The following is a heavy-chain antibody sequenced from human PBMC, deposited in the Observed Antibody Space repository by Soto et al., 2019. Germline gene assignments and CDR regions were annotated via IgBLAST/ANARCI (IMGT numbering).Heavy chain of an antibody. V-gene: IGHV3-11*06. J-gene: IGHJ6*02. D-gene: IGHD2-21*02. Sequence: QVQLVESGGGLVKPGGSVRLSCAASGFTFSDYYMSWIRQAPGKGLEWVSYISSSSSYTNYADSVKGRFTISRDNAKNSLYLQMNSLRAEDTAVYYCARQLGVVTLYGMDVWGQVTTVTVSS. CDR1: GFTFSDYY. CDR2: ISSSSSYT. CDR3: ARQLGVVTLYGMDV.